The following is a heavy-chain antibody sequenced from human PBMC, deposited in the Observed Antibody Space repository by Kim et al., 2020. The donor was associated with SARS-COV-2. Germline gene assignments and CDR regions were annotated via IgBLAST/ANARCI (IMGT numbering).Heavy chain of an antibody. Sequence: DTVNGRFTISRDHSKNTSYLQLNSLSAEDTAVYYCAKGYCSSTNCQLFQHWGQGTLVTVSS. CDR3: AKGYCSSTNCQLFQH. J-gene: IGHJ1*01. D-gene: IGHD2-2*01. V-gene: IGHV3-23*03.